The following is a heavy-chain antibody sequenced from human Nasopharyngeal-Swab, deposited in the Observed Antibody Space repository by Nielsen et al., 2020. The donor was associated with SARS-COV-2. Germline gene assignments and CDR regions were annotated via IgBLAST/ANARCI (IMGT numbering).Heavy chain of an antibody. Sequence: SETLSLTCTVSGGSISSSSYYWGWIRQPPGKGLEWIGSIYYSGSTYYNPSLKSRVTISVDTSKNQFSLKLSSVTAADTAVYYCARLGEDYGEAFYYWGQGTLVTVSS. CDR1: GGSISSSSYY. D-gene: IGHD4-17*01. V-gene: IGHV4-39*01. J-gene: IGHJ4*02. CDR3: ARLGEDYGEAFYY. CDR2: IYYSGST.